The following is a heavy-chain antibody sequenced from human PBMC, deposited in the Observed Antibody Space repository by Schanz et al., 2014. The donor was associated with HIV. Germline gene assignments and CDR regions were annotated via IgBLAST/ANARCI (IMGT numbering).Heavy chain of an antibody. CDR1: GFTFSTYG. V-gene: IGHV3-30*03. CDR2: ISNDGSNK. J-gene: IGHJ4*02. D-gene: IGHD2-21*02. CDR3: ARAGVTDRFDH. Sequence: QVQLVESGGGVVQPGRSLRLSCAASGFTFSTYGMHWVRQAPGKGLEWVAVISNDGSNKYYTDSVKGRFTISRDNSKNTLYLQMNSLRDEDTAVYYCARAGVTDRFDHWGQGTLVTVSS.